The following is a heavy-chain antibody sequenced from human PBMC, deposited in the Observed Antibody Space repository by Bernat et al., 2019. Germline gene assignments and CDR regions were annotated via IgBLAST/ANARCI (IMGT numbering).Heavy chain of an antibody. V-gene: IGHV3-53*05. Sequence: EVQLVETGGGLIQPGGSLRLSCAASGFTVSSNYMSWVRQAPGKGLEWVSVIYSGGSTYYADSVKGRFTISRDNSKNTLYLQMNSLRAEDTAVYYCARETAGDYSDAFDIWGQGTMVTVSS. D-gene: IGHD4-17*01. J-gene: IGHJ3*02. CDR1: GFTVSSNY. CDR2: IYSGGST. CDR3: ARETAGDYSDAFDI.